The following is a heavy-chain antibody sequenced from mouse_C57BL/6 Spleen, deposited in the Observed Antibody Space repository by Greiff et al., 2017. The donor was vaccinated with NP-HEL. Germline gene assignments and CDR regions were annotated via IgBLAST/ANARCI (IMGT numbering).Heavy chain of an antibody. CDR2: ISYDGSN. J-gene: IGHJ4*01. CDR1: GYSITSGYY. Sequence: DVKLVESGPGLVKPSQSLSLTCSVTGYSITSGYYWYWIRQFPGNKLEWMGYISYDGSNNYNPSLKNRISITRDTSKNQFFLKLNSVTTEDTATYYCARERYYYAMDYWGQGTSVTVSS. V-gene: IGHV3-6*01. CDR3: ARERYYYAMDY.